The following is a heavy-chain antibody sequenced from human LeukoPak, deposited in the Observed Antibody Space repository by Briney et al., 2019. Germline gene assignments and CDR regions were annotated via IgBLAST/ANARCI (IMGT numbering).Heavy chain of an antibody. Sequence: SETLSLTCIVSGGSISSYYWSWIRQPPGKGLEWIGYIYYSGSTNYNPSLKGRVTISVDTSKNQFSLKLSSVTAADTAVYYCARVVPAAALYFDYWGQGTLVTVSS. CDR1: GGSISSYY. V-gene: IGHV4-59*01. J-gene: IGHJ4*02. CDR2: IYYSGST. D-gene: IGHD2-2*01. CDR3: ARVVPAAALYFDY.